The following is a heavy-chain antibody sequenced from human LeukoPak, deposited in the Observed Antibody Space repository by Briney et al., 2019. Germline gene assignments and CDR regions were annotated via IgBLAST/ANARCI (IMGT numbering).Heavy chain of an antibody. CDR2: IKSKTDGGTT. Sequence: GRSLRLSCTASGFTFGDYAINWVRQAPGKGLEWVGRIKSKTDGGTTDYAAPVKGRFTISRDDSKNTVYLQMNSLKNEDTAVYYCATVAYSYLVWGQGTLVTVSS. CDR3: ATVAYSYLV. CDR1: GFTFGDYA. J-gene: IGHJ4*02. V-gene: IGHV3-15*01. D-gene: IGHD5-18*01.